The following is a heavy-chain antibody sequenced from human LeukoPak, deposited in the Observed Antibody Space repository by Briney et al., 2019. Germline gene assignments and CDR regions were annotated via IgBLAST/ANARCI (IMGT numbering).Heavy chain of an antibody. CDR3: ARSILLWFGELSPDYFDY. J-gene: IGHJ4*02. CDR2: IYYTGST. V-gene: IGHV4-39*01. CDR1: GGSISRSTYY. D-gene: IGHD3-10*01. Sequence: SETLSLTCTVSGGSISRSTYYWGWIRQPPGKGLEWIGSIYYTGSTYYNPSLKSRVTISVDTSKNQFSLKLSSVTAADTAVYYCARSILLWFGELSPDYFDYWGQGTLVTVSS.